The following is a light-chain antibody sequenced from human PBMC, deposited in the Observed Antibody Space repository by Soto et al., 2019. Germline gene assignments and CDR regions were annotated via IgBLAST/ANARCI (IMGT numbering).Light chain of an antibody. CDR1: SSDVGSYNY. J-gene: IGLJ3*02. CDR3: SSRTSATTVV. CDR2: DVS. V-gene: IGLV2-14*03. Sequence: QSVLTQPASVSGSPGQSITISCIGTSSDVGSYNYVSWYQQHPGEAPKVMIYDVSSRPSGVSTRFSGSKSGNTASLTISGLQAEDEAQYYCSSRTSATTVVFGGGTKVTVL.